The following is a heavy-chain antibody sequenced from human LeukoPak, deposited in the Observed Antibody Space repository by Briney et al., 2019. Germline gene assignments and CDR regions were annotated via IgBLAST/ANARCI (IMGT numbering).Heavy chain of an antibody. CDR2: MSYDGTNK. CDR1: GFTFSNYG. D-gene: IGHD2-15*01. Sequence: PGGSLRLSCAASGFTFSNYGMHWVRQAPGKGLEWVAVMSYDGTNKYYADFVKGRFTISRDTSKNTLYLQMNSLRAEDTAVYYCARGYCSGGTCYPHDTFDIWGQGTMVTVSS. J-gene: IGHJ3*02. V-gene: IGHV3-30*03. CDR3: ARGYCSGGTCYPHDTFDI.